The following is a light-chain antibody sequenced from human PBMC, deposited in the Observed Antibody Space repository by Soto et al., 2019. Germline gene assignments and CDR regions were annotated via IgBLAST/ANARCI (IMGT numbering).Light chain of an antibody. Sequence: QSVLTQPRSVSGSPGQSVTISCTGASNNVGGYNYVSWYQHHPGKVPQLIIYDVTKRPSGVPDRFSGSKSGNTASLTISGLQVEDEADYYCCSYAGTYTWIFGGGTKLTVL. CDR1: SNNVGGYNY. V-gene: IGLV2-11*01. J-gene: IGLJ2*01. CDR3: CSYAGTYTWI. CDR2: DVT.